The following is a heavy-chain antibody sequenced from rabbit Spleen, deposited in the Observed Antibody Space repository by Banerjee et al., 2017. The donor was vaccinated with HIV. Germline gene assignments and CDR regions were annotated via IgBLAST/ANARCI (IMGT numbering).Heavy chain of an antibody. D-gene: IGHD8-1*01. CDR3: ARDGAGGSYFAL. V-gene: IGHV1S40*01. CDR2: IDPVFGIT. Sequence: QSLEESGGDLVKPGASLTLTCTASGFTISSSYYMCWVRQAPGKGLEWIGYIDPVFGITYYANWVNGRFSISRENAQNTVFLQMTSLTAADTATYFCARDGAGGSYFALWGQGTLVTVS. CDR1: GFTISSSYY. J-gene: IGHJ4*01.